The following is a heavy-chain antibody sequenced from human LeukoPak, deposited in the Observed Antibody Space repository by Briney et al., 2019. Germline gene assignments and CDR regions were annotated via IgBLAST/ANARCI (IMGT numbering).Heavy chain of an antibody. CDR2: ISSSSRYI. D-gene: IGHD1-26*01. CDR1: GFTFRSYT. Sequence: GGSLRLSCAASGFTFRSYTVNWVRQAPGKGLEWVSSISSSSRYIYYADSVKGRFTISRDNTKNSLYLQMNSLRAEDTALYYCARGSSGSYYGGVDYWGQGTLVTVSS. V-gene: IGHV3-21*01. J-gene: IGHJ4*02. CDR3: ARGSSGSYYGGVDY.